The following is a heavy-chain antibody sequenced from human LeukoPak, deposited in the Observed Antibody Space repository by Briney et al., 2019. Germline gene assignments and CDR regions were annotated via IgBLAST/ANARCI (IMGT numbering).Heavy chain of an antibody. J-gene: IGHJ6*02. V-gene: IGHV3-30-3*01. D-gene: IGHD6-19*01. CDR3: SSYSSGWPYSYDYSGMDV. CDR2: ISYDGSNK. Sequence: GGSLRLSCAASGFTFSSYAMHWVRQAPGKGLEWVAVISYDGSNKYYADSVKGRFTISRDNSKTTLYLQMNSLRAEDTAVYYCSSYSSGWPYSYDYSGMDVWGQGTTVTVSS. CDR1: GFTFSSYA.